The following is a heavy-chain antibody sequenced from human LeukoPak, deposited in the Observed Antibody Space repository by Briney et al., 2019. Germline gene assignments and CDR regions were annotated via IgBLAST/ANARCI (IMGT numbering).Heavy chain of an antibody. V-gene: IGHV3-74*01. CDR1: GFTFSSYW. J-gene: IGHJ4*02. Sequence: GGSLRLSCAASGFTFSSYWMHWVRQAPGKGLVWVSRINGDGSSTTYVDSVMGRFTISRDNAKNTLYLQMNSVRAEDTAVYCCARGNIAAAGIHYWGQGTLVIVSS. CDR2: INGDGSST. CDR3: ARGNIAAAGIHY. D-gene: IGHD6-13*01.